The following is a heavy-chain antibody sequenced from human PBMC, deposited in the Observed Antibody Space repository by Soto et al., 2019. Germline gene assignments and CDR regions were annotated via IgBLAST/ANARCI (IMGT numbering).Heavy chain of an antibody. CDR1: GFTFSNYW. Sequence: EVKLVESGGGLVQPGGYLRLSCATSGFTFSNYWMTWVRQAPGRGLEWVANISEDGSDQGYVDSVKGRFTIYRENTGNSVLLQMNILRADDTAVYYCAIAIVKGATYLDSWGQGTLFTVSS. V-gene: IGHV3-7*01. J-gene: IGHJ4*02. CDR2: ISEDGSDQ. CDR3: AIAIVKGATYLDS. D-gene: IGHD1-26*01.